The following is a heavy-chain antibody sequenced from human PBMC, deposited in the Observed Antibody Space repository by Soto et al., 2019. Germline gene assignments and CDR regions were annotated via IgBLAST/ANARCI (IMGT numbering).Heavy chain of an antibody. Sequence: SETLSLTCAVYGGSFSGYYWSWIRQPPGKGLEWIGEINHSGSTNYNPSLKSRVTISVDTSKNQFTLKPSSVTAADTALYYCARGFKMVRGVRFWFDPWGQGTLVTVSS. CDR2: INHSGST. V-gene: IGHV4-34*01. CDR3: ARGFKMVRGVRFWFDP. J-gene: IGHJ5*02. CDR1: GGSFSGYY. D-gene: IGHD3-10*01.